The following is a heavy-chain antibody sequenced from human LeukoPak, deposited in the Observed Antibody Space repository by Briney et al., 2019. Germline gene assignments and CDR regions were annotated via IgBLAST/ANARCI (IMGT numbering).Heavy chain of an antibody. CDR3: ARDPALGYSYFDY. V-gene: IGHV1-3*01. J-gene: IGHJ4*02. CDR2: INAGNGNT. Sequence: GASVKVSCKASGYTFTTYAMHWVRQAPGQRLEWMGWINAGNGNTKYSQKFQGRVTITRDTSASTAYMELSSLRSEDTAVYYCARDPALGYSYFDYWGQGALVTVSS. CDR1: GYTFTTYA. D-gene: IGHD3-22*01.